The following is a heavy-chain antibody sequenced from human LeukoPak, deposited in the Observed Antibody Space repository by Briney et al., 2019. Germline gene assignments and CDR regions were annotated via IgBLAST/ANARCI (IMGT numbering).Heavy chain of an antibody. Sequence: ASVKVSCKASGYTFTGYYMHWVRQAPGQGLEWMGWINPNSGGTNYAQKFQGRVTMTRDTSISTAYMELSRLRSDDTAVYYCARAGCSSTSCYAEFDYWGQGTLVTVSS. J-gene: IGHJ4*02. CDR1: GYTFTGYY. CDR3: ARAGCSSTSCYAEFDY. CDR2: INPNSGGT. D-gene: IGHD2-2*01. V-gene: IGHV1-2*02.